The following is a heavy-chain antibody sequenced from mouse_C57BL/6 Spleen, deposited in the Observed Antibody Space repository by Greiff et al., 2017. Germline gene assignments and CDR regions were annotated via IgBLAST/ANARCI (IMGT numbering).Heavy chain of an antibody. CDR1: GYTFTSYW. Sequence: VQLQQPGAELVRPGSSVKLSCKASGYTFTSYWMHWVKQRPIQGLEWIGNIDPSDSETHYNQKFKDKATLTVDKSSSTAYMQLSSLTSEDSAVYYCARGLPLRGYFDVWGTGTTVTVSS. V-gene: IGHV1-52*01. CDR3: ARGLPLRGYFDV. CDR2: IDPSDSET. J-gene: IGHJ1*03. D-gene: IGHD1-1*01.